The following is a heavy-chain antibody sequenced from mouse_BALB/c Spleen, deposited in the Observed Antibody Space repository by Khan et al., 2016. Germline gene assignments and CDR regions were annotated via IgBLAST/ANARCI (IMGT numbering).Heavy chain of an antibody. CDR1: GYSTTSDYA. CDR2: ISYSGST. D-gene: IGHD2-1*01. CDR3: ARWGNYTWFAY. Sequence: EVQLQESGPGLVKPSQSLSLTCTVTGYSTTSDYAWNWIRQFPGNKLDWMGYISYSGSTSYNPSLKSRISITRDTSKNQFFLQLNSVTTEDTATXYCARWGNYTWFAYWGQGTLVTVSA. J-gene: IGHJ3*01. V-gene: IGHV3-2*02.